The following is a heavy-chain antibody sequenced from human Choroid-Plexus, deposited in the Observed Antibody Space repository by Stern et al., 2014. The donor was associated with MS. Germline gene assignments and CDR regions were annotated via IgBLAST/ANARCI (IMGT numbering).Heavy chain of an antibody. D-gene: IGHD2-8*01. CDR2: VSYDGSNK. Sequence: QVQLVESGGGVVQPGRPLRLSCVASGFTFGSCAMHWVRQAPGKGLEGVAGVSYDGSNKYYADSVKGRFPLSRDNSQNTLYMQMSSLRPEDTAVYYCAKDRQFLTYFFDHWGQGSLVTVSS. CDR3: AKDRQFLTYFFDH. J-gene: IGHJ5*02. V-gene: IGHV3-30*18. CDR1: GFTFGSCA.